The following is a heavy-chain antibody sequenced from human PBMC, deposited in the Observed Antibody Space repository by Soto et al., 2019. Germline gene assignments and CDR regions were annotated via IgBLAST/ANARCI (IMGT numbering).Heavy chain of an antibody. CDR3: ARDPEYYYDSSGYPRYNWFDP. D-gene: IGHD3-22*01. V-gene: IGHV1-69*13. CDR2: IIPIFGTA. Sequence: SVKVSCKASGGTFSSYAISCVRQAPGQGLEWMGGIIPIFGTANYAQKFQGRVTITADESTSTAYMELSSLRSEDTAVYYCARDPEYYYDSSGYPRYNWFDPWGQGTLVTVSS. J-gene: IGHJ5*02. CDR1: GGTFSSYA.